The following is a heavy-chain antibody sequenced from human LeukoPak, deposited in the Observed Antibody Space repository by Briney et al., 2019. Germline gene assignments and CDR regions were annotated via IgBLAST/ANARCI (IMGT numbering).Heavy chain of an antibody. Sequence: ETLSLTCTVSGGSIRSSSYYWAWIRQPPGKGLEWIATGHYSGSTFYNPSLKSRLTLSIDASKNLFSLQVTSVTAADTAMYYCVRGQGAFGGYEWANWFDPWGQGTLVTVSS. D-gene: IGHD5-12*01. CDR1: GGSIRSSSYY. J-gene: IGHJ5*02. CDR3: VRGQGAFGGYEWANWFDP. V-gene: IGHV4-39*02. CDR2: GHYSGST.